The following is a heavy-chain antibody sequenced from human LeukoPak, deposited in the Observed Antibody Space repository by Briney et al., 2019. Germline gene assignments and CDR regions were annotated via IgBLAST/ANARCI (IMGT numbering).Heavy chain of an antibody. D-gene: IGHD1-26*01. J-gene: IGHJ5*02. CDR1: GLTFSSYA. CDR3: ARAVGATTFGWFDP. Sequence: GVSLRLSCAASGLTFSSYAMHWVRQAPGEGVEYVSAISSNGGSTYYANSVKGRFTVSRDNSKNTLYLQMGSLRPEDMAVYYCARAVGATTFGWFDPWGQGTLVTVSS. CDR2: ISSNGGST. V-gene: IGHV3-64*01.